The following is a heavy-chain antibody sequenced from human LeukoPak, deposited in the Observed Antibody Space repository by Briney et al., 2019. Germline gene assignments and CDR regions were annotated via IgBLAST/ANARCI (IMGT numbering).Heavy chain of an antibody. J-gene: IGHJ4*02. V-gene: IGHV4-4*07. CDR2: IYTSGST. CDR1: GGSISSYY. D-gene: IGHD3-22*01. Sequence: SETLSLTCTVSGGSISSYYWSWIRQLAGKGREWIARIYTSGSTNYNPSLKSRVTMSVDTSKNQFSLKLSSVTAADTAVYYCAREDSSGYYELDYWGQGTLVTVSS. CDR3: AREDSSGYYELDY.